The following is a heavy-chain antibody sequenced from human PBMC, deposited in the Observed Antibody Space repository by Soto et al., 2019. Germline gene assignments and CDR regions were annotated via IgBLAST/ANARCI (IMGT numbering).Heavy chain of an antibody. CDR1: GGSISSYY. CDR2: IYYSGST. J-gene: IGHJ4*02. D-gene: IGHD5-12*01. V-gene: IGHV4-59*01. CDR3: ARERGYNDY. Sequence: SETLSLTCTVSGGSISSYYWSWIRQPPGKGLEWIGYIYYSGSTNYNPSLKSRVTISVDTSKNQFSLKLSSVTAADTAVYYCARERGYNDYWGQGTLVTVSS.